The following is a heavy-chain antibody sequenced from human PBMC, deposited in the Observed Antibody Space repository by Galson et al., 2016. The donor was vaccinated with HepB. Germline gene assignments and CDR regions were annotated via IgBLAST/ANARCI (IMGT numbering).Heavy chain of an antibody. D-gene: IGHD6-13*01. V-gene: IGHV3-23*01. CDR1: GFTFSTYA. Sequence: SLRLSCAASGFTFSTYAMSWVRQAPGKGLEWVSLISGGNTYYADSVRGRFTISRDNSKNTLYLQMNSLRAEDTAVYYCVKDLPYSAGHGMDVRGQGTTVTVSS. CDR2: ISGGNT. J-gene: IGHJ6*01. CDR3: VKDLPYSAGHGMDV.